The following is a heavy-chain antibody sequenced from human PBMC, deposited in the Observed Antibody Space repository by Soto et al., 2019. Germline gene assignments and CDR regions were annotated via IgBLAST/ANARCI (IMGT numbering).Heavy chain of an antibody. CDR3: ARESIILVDTAMVRYFDY. J-gene: IGHJ4*02. CDR2: IYYSGST. D-gene: IGHD5-18*01. Sequence: QVQLQESGPGLVKPSQTLSLTCTVSGGSISSGDYYWSWIRQPPGKGLEWIGYIYYSGSTYYNPSLKSRVTISVDTSKNQFSLKLSSVTAADTAVYYCARESIILVDTAMVRYFDYWGQGTLVTVSS. CDR1: GGSISSGDYY. V-gene: IGHV4-30-4*01.